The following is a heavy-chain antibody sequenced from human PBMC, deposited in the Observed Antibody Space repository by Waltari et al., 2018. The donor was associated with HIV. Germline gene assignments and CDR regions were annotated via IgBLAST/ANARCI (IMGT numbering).Heavy chain of an antibody. V-gene: IGHV4-38-2*02. Sequence: QVQLPESGSGLGKPSGTLSLTCTVSGYSIRSTYYWGWIRQPPGKGLEWIGNIHHSGNTYYHPSLKSRVTIAVDTSKNQFSLNLTSLTAADTALYFCAGTLDYGGNSHFYFDLWGRGALVTVSS. CDR1: GYSIRSTYY. CDR2: IHHSGNT. D-gene: IGHD4-17*01. J-gene: IGHJ2*01. CDR3: AGTLDYGGNSHFYFDL.